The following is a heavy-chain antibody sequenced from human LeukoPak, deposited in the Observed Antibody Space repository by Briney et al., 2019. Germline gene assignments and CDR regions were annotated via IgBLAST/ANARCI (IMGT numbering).Heavy chain of an antibody. CDR3: ARDLGGSYGY. CDR1: GFTFSSYE. J-gene: IGHJ4*02. D-gene: IGHD1-26*01. Sequence: GGSLRLSCAASGFTFSSYEMNWVRQAPGKGLEWVSHVSSSGSTIYYADSVKGRFTISRDNAKNSLFLQMNSLRAEDTAVYYCARDLGGSYGYWGQGTLVTVSS. V-gene: IGHV3-48*03. CDR2: VSSSGSTI.